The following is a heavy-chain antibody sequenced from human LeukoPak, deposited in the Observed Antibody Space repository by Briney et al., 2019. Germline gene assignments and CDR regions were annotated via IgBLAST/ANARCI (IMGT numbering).Heavy chain of an antibody. Sequence: SGGSLRLSCVASGFTFSNFGMHWVRQAPGKGLEWVAVIWYDGSNKYYADSVKGRFAISRDDSKNTLYLQMNSLRVEDTAVYYGGRDRSVLWFAPGGGGPLFIVPS. CDR1: GFTFSNFG. CDR2: IWYDGSNK. V-gene: IGHV3-33*01. D-gene: IGHD3-10*02. CDR3: GRDRSVLWFAP. J-gene: IGHJ5*02.